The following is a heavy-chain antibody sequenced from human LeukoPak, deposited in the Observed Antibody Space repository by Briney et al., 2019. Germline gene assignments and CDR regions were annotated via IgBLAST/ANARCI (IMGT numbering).Heavy chain of an antibody. CDR3: ARGGRITMPPR. V-gene: IGHV3-21*01. CDR1: GFTFSSYS. J-gene: IGHJ4*02. D-gene: IGHD3-10*01. Sequence: GGSLRLSCAASGFTFSSYSMNWVRQAPGKGLEWVSSISSSSSYIYYADSVKGRFTISRDNAKNSLYLQMNSLRAEDTAVHYCARGGRITMPPRGGQGTLVTVSS. CDR2: ISSSSSYI.